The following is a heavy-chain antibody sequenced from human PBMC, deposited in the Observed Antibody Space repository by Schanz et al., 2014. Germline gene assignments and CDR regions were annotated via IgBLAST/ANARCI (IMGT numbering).Heavy chain of an antibody. D-gene: IGHD6-19*01. J-gene: IGHJ4*02. Sequence: EVQLVESGGGLVQPGGSLRLSCAASGFSFSTHAMSWVRQAPGQGLEWVSGINTSGGSRYYAESVKGRFTISRDNSRNTLFLQMESLRTEDTAVYHCAKERDITGWNHGDYWGRGTLVTVSS. CDR2: INTSGGSR. CDR1: GFSFSTHA. V-gene: IGHV3-23*04. CDR3: AKERDITGWNHGDY.